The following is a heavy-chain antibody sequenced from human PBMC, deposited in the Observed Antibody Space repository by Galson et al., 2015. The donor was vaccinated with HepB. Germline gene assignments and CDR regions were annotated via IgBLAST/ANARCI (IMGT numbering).Heavy chain of an antibody. D-gene: IGHD2-15*01. J-gene: IGHJ6*02. CDR2: VWYDGSNK. V-gene: IGHV3-33*01. CDR1: GFTFSSYG. Sequence: SLRLSCAASGFTFSSYGMHWVRQAPGKGLEWVAVVWYDGSNKYYADSVKGRFTISRDNSKNTLYLQMNSLRAEDTAVYYCARDGPRIKHYYYYYGMDVWGQGTTVTVSS. CDR3: ARDGPRIKHYYYYYGMDV.